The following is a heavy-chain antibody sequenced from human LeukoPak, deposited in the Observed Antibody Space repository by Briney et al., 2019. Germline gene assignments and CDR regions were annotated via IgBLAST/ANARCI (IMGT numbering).Heavy chain of an antibody. J-gene: IGHJ3*02. CDR3: ARSANAFDI. V-gene: IGHV4-34*01. Sequence: PSETLSLTCAVSGGSVSGCYWSWIRQPPGKGPEWIGKISHSGSTNYNPSLKSRVTISVDTSTNQFSLNLSSVTAADTAVYYCARSANAFDIWGQGTMVTVSS. CDR1: GGSVSGCY. CDR2: ISHSGST.